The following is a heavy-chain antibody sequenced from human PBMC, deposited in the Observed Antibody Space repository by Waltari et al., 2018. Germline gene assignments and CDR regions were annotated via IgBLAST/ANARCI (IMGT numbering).Heavy chain of an antibody. D-gene: IGHD2-2*01. CDR1: GFSCIHYA. Sequence: VESGGCLVRHGGSMRLSCGTSGFSCIHYALTWFRQAPGKGLEWVASIGGDSVDIYYLAAVKGRFTVSRDNARSSLYLQMNSLRVDDTAVYYCARRRSGDCSETSCFMPPGYWGQGTLVTVSS. V-gene: IGHV3-21*01. CDR3: ARRRSGDCSETSCFMPPGY. CDR2: IGGDSVDI. J-gene: IGHJ1*01.